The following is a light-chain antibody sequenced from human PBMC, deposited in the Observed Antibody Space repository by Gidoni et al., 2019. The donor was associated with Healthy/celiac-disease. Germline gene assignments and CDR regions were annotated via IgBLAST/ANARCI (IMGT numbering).Light chain of an antibody. Sequence: QSVLTQPPSVSGAPGQGVTISCTGSSPNIGAGYDGHWYQQLPGTAPKLPIYGNSNRPSGVTDRFSGSKSGTSASLAITRLQAEDEADYYCQSYDSSLIWVFGGGTKLTVL. V-gene: IGLV1-40*01. CDR3: QSYDSSLIWV. CDR2: GNS. J-gene: IGLJ3*02. CDR1: SPNIGAGYD.